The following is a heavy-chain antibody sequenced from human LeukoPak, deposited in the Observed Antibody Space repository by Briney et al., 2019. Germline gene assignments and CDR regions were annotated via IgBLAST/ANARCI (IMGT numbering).Heavy chain of an antibody. V-gene: IGHV1-2*02. CDR3: ASSPNNSGDYMDV. CDR1: GYTFTVYY. CDR2: INPNSGGT. Sequence: EASVTVSCKASGYTFTVYYMHWVRQAPGQGLEWMGWINPNSGGTNYAQKFQGRVTMTRDTSISTAYMELSRLRSDDTAVYYCASSPNNSGDYMDVWGKGTTVTVSS. D-gene: IGHD1/OR15-1a*01. J-gene: IGHJ6*03.